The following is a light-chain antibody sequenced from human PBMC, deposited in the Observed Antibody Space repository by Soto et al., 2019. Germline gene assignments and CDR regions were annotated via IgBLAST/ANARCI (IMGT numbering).Light chain of an antibody. CDR3: QQSYSTRWT. CDR1: KSISSL. Sequence: DIRMNQSPSSVSGSXGDRVTITCRARKSISSLLNWYQQKPGKAPKLXXSAASSLQRGGPSRFSGSGSVTDFTRTISSLQPEDFATYYGQQSYSTRWTFGQGTKVDIK. V-gene: IGKV1-39*01. CDR2: AAS. J-gene: IGKJ1*01.